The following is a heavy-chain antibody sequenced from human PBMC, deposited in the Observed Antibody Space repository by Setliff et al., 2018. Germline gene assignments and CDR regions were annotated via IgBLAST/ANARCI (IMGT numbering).Heavy chain of an antibody. CDR1: GYSFTNNW. CDR2: IYPGDSDT. J-gene: IGHJ3*02. V-gene: IGHV5-51*01. CDR3: ARLGAPASHDAFDI. D-gene: IGHD6-25*01. Sequence: GESLKISCQGSGYSFTNNWIAWVRQMPGKGLEWMGIIYPGDSDTRYSPSFEGQVTISADKSINTAYLQWSSLKASDTAMYYCARLGAPASHDAFDIWGQGTMVTVSS.